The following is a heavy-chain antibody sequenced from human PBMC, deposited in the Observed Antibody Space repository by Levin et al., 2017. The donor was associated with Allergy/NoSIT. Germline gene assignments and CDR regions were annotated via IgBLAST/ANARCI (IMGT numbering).Heavy chain of an antibody. Sequence: PGGSLRLSCVASGFISSSYWMSWVRQAPGKGLEWVGNIKPDGSDKYYVDRVKGRFTISRDNAKNSLYLQMNSLRVEDTAMYYCAINGGLGRWGQGALVTVST. CDR1: GFISSSYW. CDR3: AINGGLGR. J-gene: IGHJ4*02. CDR2: IKPDGSDK. V-gene: IGHV3-7*03. D-gene: IGHD7-27*01.